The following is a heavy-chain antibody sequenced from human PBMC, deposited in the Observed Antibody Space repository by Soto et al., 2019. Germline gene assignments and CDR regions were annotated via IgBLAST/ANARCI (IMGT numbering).Heavy chain of an antibody. D-gene: IGHD3-3*01. J-gene: IGHJ6*02. V-gene: IGHV3-23*01. CDR3: AKKWSGYLV. Sequence: HPGGSLRLSCVVSGFIFNIYSMRWVRQAPGKGLEWVSAISGSGASTFYADSVKGRFTISRDNSKNTLYLQMNSLRAEDTAVYYCAKKWSGYLVWGQGTTVTVSS. CDR1: GFIFNIYS. CDR2: ISGSGAST.